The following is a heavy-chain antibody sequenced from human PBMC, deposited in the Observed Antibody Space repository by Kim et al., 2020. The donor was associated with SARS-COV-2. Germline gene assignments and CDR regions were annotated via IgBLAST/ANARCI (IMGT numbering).Heavy chain of an antibody. CDR2: ISYDGSNK. V-gene: IGHV3-30*18. Sequence: GGSLRLSCAASGFTFSSYGMHWVRQAPGKGLEWVAVISYDGSNKYYADSVKGRFTISRDNSKNTLYLQMNSLRAEDTAVYYCAKDHSSGWLEVFVGYYYYGMDVGGQGTTVTVSS. J-gene: IGHJ6*02. CDR3: AKDHSSGWLEVFVGYYYYGMDV. D-gene: IGHD6-19*01. CDR1: GFTFSSYG.